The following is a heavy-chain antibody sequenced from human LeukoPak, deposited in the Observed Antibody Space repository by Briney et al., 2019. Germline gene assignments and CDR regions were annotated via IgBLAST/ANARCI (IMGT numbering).Heavy chain of an antibody. J-gene: IGHJ3*02. V-gene: IGHV1-69*16. Sequence: GASVKVSCKASGGTFSSYTISWVRQAPGQGLEWMGRIIPILGTANYAQKFQGRVTITTDESTSTAYMELSSLRSEDTAVYYCASSAGYSSGIDIWGQGTMVTVSS. CDR3: ASSAGYSSGIDI. CDR2: IIPILGTA. D-gene: IGHD6-19*01. CDR1: GGTFSSYT.